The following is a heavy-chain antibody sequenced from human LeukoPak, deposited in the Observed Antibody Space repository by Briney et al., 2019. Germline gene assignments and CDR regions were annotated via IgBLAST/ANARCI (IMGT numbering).Heavy chain of an antibody. Sequence: PSETLSLTCAVYGGSFSGYYWSWIRQPPGKGLEWIGEINHSGSTNYNPSLKSRVTISVDTSKNQFSLKLSSVTAADTAVYYCASMTGTTKNWYFDLWGRGTLVTVSS. CDR3: ASMTGTTKNWYFDL. CDR1: GGSFSGYY. V-gene: IGHV4-34*01. CDR2: INHSGST. J-gene: IGHJ2*01. D-gene: IGHD1/OR15-1a*01.